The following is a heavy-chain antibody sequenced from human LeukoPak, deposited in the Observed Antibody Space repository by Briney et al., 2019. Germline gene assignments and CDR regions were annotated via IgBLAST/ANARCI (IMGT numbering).Heavy chain of an antibody. CDR3: ARDPGYYYGSGRNWFDP. Sequence: GGSLRLSCAASGFTFSSYAMHWVRQAPGMGLEWVAVISYDGSNKYYADSVKGRFTISRDNSKNTLYLQMNSLRAEDTAVYYCARDPGYYYGSGRNWFDPWGQGTLVTVSS. J-gene: IGHJ5*02. CDR2: ISYDGSNK. D-gene: IGHD3-10*01. CDR1: GFTFSSYA. V-gene: IGHV3-30*04.